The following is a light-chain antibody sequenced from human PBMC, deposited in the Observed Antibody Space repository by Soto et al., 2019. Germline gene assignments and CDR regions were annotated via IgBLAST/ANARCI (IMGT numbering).Light chain of an antibody. Sequence: QSALTQPASVSGSPGQSITISCSGTTSDVGGYNYVSWYQQHPGKAPRLLIYEVTNRPSGVSNRFSGSNSGNTASLTISGLQAEDDAAYYCSSYTSSSATVFGGGTKLTVL. CDR2: EVT. V-gene: IGLV2-14*01. CDR3: SSYTSSSATV. CDR1: TSDVGGYNY. J-gene: IGLJ2*01.